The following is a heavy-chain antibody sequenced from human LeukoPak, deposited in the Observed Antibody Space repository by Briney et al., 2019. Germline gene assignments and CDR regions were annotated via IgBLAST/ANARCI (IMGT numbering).Heavy chain of an antibody. CDR2: IYYSGIT. V-gene: IGHV4-39*01. CDR1: GGSISSSSYY. J-gene: IGHJ4*02. Sequence: SETLSLXCTVSGGSISSSSYYWGWIRQPPGKGLEWIGSIYYSGITYYNPSLKSRVTISVDTSKNQFSLKLSSVTAADTAVYYCARHFPIVVVPAATRLPLGVDYWGQGTLVTVSS. D-gene: IGHD2-2*01. CDR3: ARHFPIVVVPAATRLPLGVDY.